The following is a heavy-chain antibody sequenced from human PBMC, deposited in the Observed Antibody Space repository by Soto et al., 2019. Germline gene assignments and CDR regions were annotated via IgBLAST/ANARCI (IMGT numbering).Heavy chain of an antibody. CDR1: GYTFTSYG. CDR3: ARDWEFVLLPAAIGSNHYYYYYGMDV. V-gene: IGHV1-18*01. J-gene: IGHJ6*02. D-gene: IGHD2-2*02. Sequence: ASVKVSCKASGYTFTSYGISWVRQAPGQGLEWMGWISAFNGNTYYAQKLQGRVTMTTDTSTSTAYMELRSLRSEDTAVYYCARDWEFVLLPAAIGSNHYYYYYGMDVWGQGTTVTVS. CDR2: ISAFNGNT.